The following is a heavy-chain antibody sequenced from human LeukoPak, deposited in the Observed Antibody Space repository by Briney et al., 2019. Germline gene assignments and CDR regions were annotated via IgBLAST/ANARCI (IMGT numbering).Heavy chain of an antibody. CDR2: IRFDGDEK. Sequence: GGSLRLSCAASGFAFSDYGMNWVRQAPGKGLEWVAFIRFDGDEKYVDSVNGRFTISRDTSKNTLYLQMNSLRAEDTAVYYCAKSTPAVSDFWSGYYGYYYMDVWGKGTTVTVSS. J-gene: IGHJ6*03. CDR1: GFAFSDYG. V-gene: IGHV3-30*02. CDR3: AKSTPAVSDFWSGYYGYYYMDV. D-gene: IGHD3-3*01.